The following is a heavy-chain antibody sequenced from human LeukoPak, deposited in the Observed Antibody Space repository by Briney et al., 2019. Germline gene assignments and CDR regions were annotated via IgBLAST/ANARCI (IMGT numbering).Heavy chain of an antibody. CDR3: AKDYRVVAATPTYFDY. CDR1: GFTFSSYA. V-gene: IGHV3-23*01. J-gene: IGHJ4*02. D-gene: IGHD2-15*01. CDR2: ISGSGGST. Sequence: PGGSLRLSCAASGFTFSSYAMSWARQAPGKGLEWVSAISGSGGSTYYADSVKGRFTISRDNSKNTLYLQMNSLRAEDTAVYYCAKDYRVVAATPTYFDYWGQGTLVTVSS.